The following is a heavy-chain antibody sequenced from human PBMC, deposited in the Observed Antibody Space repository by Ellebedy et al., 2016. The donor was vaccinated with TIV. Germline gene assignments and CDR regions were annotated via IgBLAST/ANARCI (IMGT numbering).Heavy chain of an antibody. Sequence: GESLKISCAASGFTFSSHWMYWVRQAPGQGLEWVAIIWYYGSNEYYADSVKGRFTISRDNSKNTLYLQINSLRAENSAVYYCARDDEYRFDYWGQGALVTVSS. D-gene: IGHD2/OR15-2a*01. V-gene: IGHV3-33*07. CDR3: ARDDEYRFDY. J-gene: IGHJ4*02. CDR2: IWYYGSNE. CDR1: GFTFSSHW.